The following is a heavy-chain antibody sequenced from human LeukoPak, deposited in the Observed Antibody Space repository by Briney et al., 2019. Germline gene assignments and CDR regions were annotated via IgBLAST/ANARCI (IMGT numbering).Heavy chain of an antibody. CDR1: GGSISSYY. D-gene: IGHD3-10*01. Sequence: SETLSLTCTVSGGSISSYYWSWIRQPPGKGLEWIGYIYYSGSTNYNPSLKSRVTISVDTSKNQFSLKLSSVTAADTAVYYCARGYYYGWGIPVDYWGQGTLVTVSS. CDR3: ARGYYYGWGIPVDY. V-gene: IGHV4-59*01. CDR2: IYYSGST. J-gene: IGHJ4*02.